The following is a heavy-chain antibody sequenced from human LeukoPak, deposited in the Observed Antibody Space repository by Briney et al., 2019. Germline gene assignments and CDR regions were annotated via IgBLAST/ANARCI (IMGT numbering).Heavy chain of an antibody. J-gene: IGHJ4*02. Sequence: GGSLRLSCAASGFTFRNYTMGWVRQAPGKGLEWVSVISAADGDNTYYADSVKGRFSISRDNSNYTLHLQMNSLRAEDTAVFYCAKFKGHYYYDSSGYCDNWGQGTLVTVSS. CDR3: AKFKGHYYYDSSGYCDN. CDR2: ISAADGDNT. D-gene: IGHD3-22*01. CDR1: GFTFRNYT. V-gene: IGHV3-23*01.